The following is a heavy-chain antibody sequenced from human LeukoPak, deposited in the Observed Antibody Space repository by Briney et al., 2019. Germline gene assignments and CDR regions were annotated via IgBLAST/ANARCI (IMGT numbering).Heavy chain of an antibody. CDR2: ISYDGSNK. V-gene: IGHV3-30*05. D-gene: IGHD2-2*01. Sequence: PGGSLRLSCAASGFTFSSYSMNWVRQAPGKGLEWVAVISYDGSNKYYADSVKGRFTISRDNSKNTLYLQMNSLRAEGTAVYYCARDRSSTAYYYYYYGMDVWGQGTTVTVSS. CDR3: ARDRSSTAYYYYYYGMDV. CDR1: GFTFSSYS. J-gene: IGHJ6*02.